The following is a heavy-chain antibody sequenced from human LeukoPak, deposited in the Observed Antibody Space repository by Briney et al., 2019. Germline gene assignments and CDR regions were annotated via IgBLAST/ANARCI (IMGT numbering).Heavy chain of an antibody. CDR1: GDSVSSNSAA. CDR3: ARDSVGSYSSSWYPWFDY. J-gene: IGHJ4*02. V-gene: IGHV6-1*01. CDR2: TYYRSKWYN. D-gene: IGHD6-13*01. Sequence: SQTLSLTCAISGDSVSSNSAAWNWIRQSPSRGLEWLGRTYYRSKWYNDYAVSVKSRITINPDTSKNQFSLQLNSVTPEDTAVYYCARDSVGSYSSSWYPWFDYWGQGTLVTVSS.